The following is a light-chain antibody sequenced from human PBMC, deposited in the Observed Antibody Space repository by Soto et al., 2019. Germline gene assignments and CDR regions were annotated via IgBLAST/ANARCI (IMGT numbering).Light chain of an antibody. CDR3: SSYAGSYVV. CDR2: NVN. CDR1: SSDVGGYNY. J-gene: IGLJ2*01. Sequence: QSALTQPCSVSGSPGQSVTISCTGSSSDVGGYNYVSWYQQHPGKAPKLMIYNVNKRPLGVPDRFSGSKSGNTASLTISGLQAEDEADYYCSSYAGSYVVFGGGTKLTVL. V-gene: IGLV2-11*01.